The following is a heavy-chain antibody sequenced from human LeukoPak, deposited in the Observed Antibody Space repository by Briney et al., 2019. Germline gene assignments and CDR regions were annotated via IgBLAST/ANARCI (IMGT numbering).Heavy chain of an antibody. CDR3: ANFPRDGYNRDFY. CDR2: IIPIFGTA. D-gene: IGHD5-24*01. V-gene: IGHV1-69*13. Sequence: GASVKVSCKASGGTFSSYAISWVRQAPGQGLEWMGGIIPIFGTANYAQRFQGRVTITADESTSTAYMELSSLRSEDTAVYYCANFPRDGYNRDFYWGQGTLVTVSS. CDR1: GGTFSSYA. J-gene: IGHJ4*02.